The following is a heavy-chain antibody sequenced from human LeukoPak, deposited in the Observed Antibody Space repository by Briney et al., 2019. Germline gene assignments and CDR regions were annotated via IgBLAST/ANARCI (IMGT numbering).Heavy chain of an antibody. CDR1: GYTFTGYF. CDR2: INLNIGDT. Sequence: ASVNVSCKASGYTFTGYFMHWVRQAPGQGVEWMGWINLNIGDTNYAQKFQGRVTMTRDTSISTAYMELSRLRSDDTALYYCARDRAVGFLITFGGVISDYWGQGTLVTVSS. D-gene: IGHD3-16*02. V-gene: IGHV1-2*02. CDR3: ARDRAVGFLITFGGVISDY. J-gene: IGHJ4*02.